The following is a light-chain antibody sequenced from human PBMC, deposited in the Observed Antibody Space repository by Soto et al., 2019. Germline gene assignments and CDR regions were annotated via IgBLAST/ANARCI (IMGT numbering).Light chain of an antibody. J-gene: IGLJ1*01. CDR2: EVS. Sequence: ALAQPASVSGSPGQSITISCTGTSSDVGGYNYVSWYQQHPGKAPKLMIYEVSNRPSGVSNRFSGSKSGNTASLTISGLQAEDEADYYCSSYTSSSTLVVFGTGTKVTVL. CDR3: SSYTSSSTLVV. CDR1: SSDVGGYNY. V-gene: IGLV2-14*01.